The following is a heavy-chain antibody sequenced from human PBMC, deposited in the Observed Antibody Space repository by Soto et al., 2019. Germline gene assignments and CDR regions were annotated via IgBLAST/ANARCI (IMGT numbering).Heavy chain of an antibody. J-gene: IGHJ6*02. D-gene: IGHD3-10*01. Sequence: EVQLVESGGGLVQPGGSLRLSCAASGIPVSSNYMTWVRQAPGKGLEWVSVLHSGGDTYYANSVKGRFTISRHDSTNTVFLQMNRLTPEATAVYYCARDGPYYYASRMDVWGQGTTVTVSS. CDR3: ARDGPYYYASRMDV. V-gene: IGHV3-53*04. CDR1: GIPVSSNY. CDR2: LHSGGDT.